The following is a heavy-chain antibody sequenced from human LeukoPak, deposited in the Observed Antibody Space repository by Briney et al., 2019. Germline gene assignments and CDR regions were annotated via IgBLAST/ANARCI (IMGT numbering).Heavy chain of an antibody. V-gene: IGHV3-23*01. CDR1: GFTFSSYA. CDR3: AKDQDYGDSLTFDY. J-gene: IGHJ4*02. Sequence: GGSLRLSCAASGFTFSSYAMSWVRQAPGKGLEWVSGIGGSGGSKDYADSVKGRFTISRDNSKNTLFLQMNSLRAEDTAVYYCAKDQDYGDSLTFDYWGQGTLVTVSS. CDR2: IGGSGGSK. D-gene: IGHD4-17*01.